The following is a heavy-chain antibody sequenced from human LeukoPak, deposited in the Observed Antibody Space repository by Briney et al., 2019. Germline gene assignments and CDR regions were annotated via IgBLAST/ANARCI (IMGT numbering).Heavy chain of an antibody. Sequence: SETLSLTCTVSGGXISSYYWSWIRQPPGKGLEWIGYIYYSGSTNYNPSLKSRVTISVDTSKNQFSLKLSSVTAADTAMYYCARNFETSGYSALFDYWGQGTLVTVSS. CDR1: GGXISSYY. V-gene: IGHV4-59*01. D-gene: IGHD5-12*01. J-gene: IGHJ4*02. CDR2: IYYSGST. CDR3: ARNFETSGYSALFDY.